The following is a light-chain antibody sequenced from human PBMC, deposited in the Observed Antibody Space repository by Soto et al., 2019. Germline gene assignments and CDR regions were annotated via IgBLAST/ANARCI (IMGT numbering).Light chain of an antibody. Sequence: EIVMTQSPATLSVSPGDRATLSCSASQSVSSSYLAWYQQKPGQAPRLLIYGASSRATGIPDRFSGSGSGTDFTLTISSLQSEDFAVYYCQQYNNWPQTFGQGTKVDIK. V-gene: IGKV3D-15*01. CDR2: GAS. J-gene: IGKJ1*01. CDR1: QSVSSSY. CDR3: QQYNNWPQT.